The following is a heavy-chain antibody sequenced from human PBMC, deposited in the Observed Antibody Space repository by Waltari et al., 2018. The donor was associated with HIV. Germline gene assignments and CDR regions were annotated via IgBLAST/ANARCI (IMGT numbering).Heavy chain of an antibody. CDR1: GSPLHDYS. J-gene: IGHJ3*02. CDR3: ARGAWEVNTVTTGGSLEI. CDR2: ISFEGNNS. Sequence: QVRREASGGCAVQPGRGLRLSCVTLGSPLHDYSIHWVHPAPGKGLEWVAVISFEGNNSYYGDSTKGRFLVSKDTSKKTVYLQMNRLRVEDTAVYYCARGAWEVNTVTTGGSLEIWGQGTPVTVSS. D-gene: IGHD4-17*01. V-gene: IGHV3-33*01.